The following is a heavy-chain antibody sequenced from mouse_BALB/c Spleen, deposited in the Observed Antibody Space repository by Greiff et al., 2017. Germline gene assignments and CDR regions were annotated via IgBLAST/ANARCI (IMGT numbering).Heavy chain of an antibody. CDR1: GYSFTGYF. CDR3: ARSGLRRDFDY. J-gene: IGHJ2*01. V-gene: IGHV1-20*02. Sequence: VQLQQSGPELVKPGASVKISCKASGYSFTGYFMNWVMQSHGKSLEWIGRINPYNGDTFYNQKFKGKATLTVDKSSSTAHMELRSLASEDSAVYYCARSGLRRDFDYWGQGTTLTVSS. D-gene: IGHD2-4*01. CDR2: INPYNGDT.